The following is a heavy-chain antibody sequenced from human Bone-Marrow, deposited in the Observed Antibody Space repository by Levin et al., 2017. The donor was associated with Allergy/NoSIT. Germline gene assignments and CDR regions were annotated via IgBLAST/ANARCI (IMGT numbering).Heavy chain of an antibody. CDR3: ARNWAWGFDY. D-gene: IGHD7-27*01. CDR2: IFNSGDT. J-gene: IGHJ4*02. V-gene: IGHV4-4*02. Sequence: PSETLSLTCAVSGDSISRGHWWTWVRQPPGKGLEWIGEIFNSGDTHYIPSLKSRVTISVDNSNNQFSLRLTSVTAADTAVYYCARNWAWGFDYWGQGAQVIVSS. CDR1: GDSISRGHW.